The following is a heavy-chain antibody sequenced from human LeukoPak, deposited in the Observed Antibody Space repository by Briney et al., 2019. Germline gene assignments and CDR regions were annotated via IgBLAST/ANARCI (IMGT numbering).Heavy chain of an antibody. CDR1: GGTFSSYA. D-gene: IGHD5-18*01. CDR2: IIPIFGTA. CDR3: ARVTAFPPYYYGMDV. J-gene: IGHJ6*02. Sequence: SVKVSCKASGGTFSSYAISWVRQAPGQGLEWMGGIIPIFGTANYAQKFQGRVTITADESTSTAYMELSSLRSEDTAVYYCARVTAFPPYYYGMDVWGQGTTVTVSS. V-gene: IGHV1-69*01.